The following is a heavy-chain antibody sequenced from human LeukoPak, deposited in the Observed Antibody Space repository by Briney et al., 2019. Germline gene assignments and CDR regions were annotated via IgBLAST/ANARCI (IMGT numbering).Heavy chain of an antibody. CDR1: GFTFSTYA. CDR3: AKGLQLAGSPYYFDY. V-gene: IGHV3-23*01. Sequence: PGGSLRLSCAASGFTFSTYAMSWVRQAPGKGLEWASAISGSGGSTYYADSVKGRFTISRDNSKNTLYLQMNSLRAEDTAVYYCAKGLQLAGSPYYFDYWGQGTLVTVSS. D-gene: IGHD6-6*01. CDR2: ISGSGGST. J-gene: IGHJ4*02.